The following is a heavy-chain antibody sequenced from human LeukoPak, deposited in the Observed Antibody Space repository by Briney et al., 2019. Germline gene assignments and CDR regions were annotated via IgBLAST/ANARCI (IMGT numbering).Heavy chain of an antibody. Sequence: PGGSLRLSCEASGFTFNNYGLHWVRQAPGKGLEWVTVMWYDESSKSYADSVMGRFTTSRDNSKNTLYLQMNSLRADDTALYYCARDTRKGDLDYWGQGTLVTVSS. J-gene: IGHJ4*02. CDR1: GFTFNNYG. V-gene: IGHV3-33*01. CDR3: ARDTRKGDLDY. D-gene: IGHD3-16*01. CDR2: MWYDESSK.